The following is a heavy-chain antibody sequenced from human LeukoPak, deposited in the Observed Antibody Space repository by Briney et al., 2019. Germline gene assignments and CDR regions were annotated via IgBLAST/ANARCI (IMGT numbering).Heavy chain of an antibody. J-gene: IGHJ6*03. Sequence: SETLSLTCAVYGGSFSGYYWSWIRQPPGKGLEWIGEINHSGSTNYNPSLKSRVTISVDTSKNQFSLELSSVTAADTAVYYCARHYFGSGSYYYYYYYMDVWGKGTTVTISS. CDR1: GGSFSGYY. CDR3: ARHYFGSGSYYYYYYYMDV. V-gene: IGHV4-34*01. D-gene: IGHD3-10*01. CDR2: INHSGST.